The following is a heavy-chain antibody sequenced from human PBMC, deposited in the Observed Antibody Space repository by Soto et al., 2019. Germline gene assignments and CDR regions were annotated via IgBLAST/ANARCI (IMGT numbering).Heavy chain of an antibody. J-gene: IGHJ4*02. Sequence: PGGSLRLSCAASGFSFDDYAMHWVRQVPGKGLEWVSGISWNSDSIGYAGSVKGRFTISRDNAKNSLYMQMNSLRAEDTALYYCAKIPKVVAAFYWGQGTLVTVSS. CDR3: AKIPKVVAAFY. CDR2: ISWNSDSI. CDR1: GFSFDDYA. D-gene: IGHD2-15*01. V-gene: IGHV3-9*01.